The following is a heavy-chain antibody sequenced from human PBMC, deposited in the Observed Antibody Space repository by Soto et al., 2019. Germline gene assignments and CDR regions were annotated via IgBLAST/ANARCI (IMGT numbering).Heavy chain of an antibody. J-gene: IGHJ5*02. CDR1: GGTFSSYA. Sequence: QVQLVQSGAEVKKPGSSVKVSCKASGGTFSSYAISWVRQAPGQGLEWMGGIIPIFGTANYAQKFQGRVTLTADESTITAYMELSSLRSEDTAVYYCARDTVVVAARYNWFDPWGQGTLVTVSS. D-gene: IGHD2-15*01. V-gene: IGHV1-69*12. CDR2: IIPIFGTA. CDR3: ARDTVVVAARYNWFDP.